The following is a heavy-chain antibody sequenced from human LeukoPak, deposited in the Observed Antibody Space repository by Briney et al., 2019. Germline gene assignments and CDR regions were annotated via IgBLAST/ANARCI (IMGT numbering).Heavy chain of an antibody. CDR2: ISSSSSYI. Sequence: GGSLRLSCAASGFTFSSYSMNWVRQAPGKGLEWVSSISSSSSYIYYADSVKGRFTISRDNAKNSLYLQMNSLRAEDTAVYYCARVSSGEQWLAFDYWGQGPLVTVFS. V-gene: IGHV3-21*01. CDR3: ARVSSGEQWLAFDY. CDR1: GFTFSSYS. D-gene: IGHD6-19*01. J-gene: IGHJ4*02.